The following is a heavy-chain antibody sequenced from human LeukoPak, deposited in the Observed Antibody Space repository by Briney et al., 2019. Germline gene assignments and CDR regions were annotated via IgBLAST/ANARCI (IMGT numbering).Heavy chain of an antibody. CDR2: FDPEDGET. D-gene: IGHD1-1*01. J-gene: IGHJ4*02. CDR1: RYTLTELS. Sequence: VASVKASCKVSRYTLTELSMHWVRQAPGKGLEWMGGFDPEDGETIYAQKFQGRVTMTEDTSTDTAYMELSSLRSEDTAVYYCATDLASGTTWDYWGQGTLVTVSS. CDR3: ATDLASGTTWDY. V-gene: IGHV1-24*01.